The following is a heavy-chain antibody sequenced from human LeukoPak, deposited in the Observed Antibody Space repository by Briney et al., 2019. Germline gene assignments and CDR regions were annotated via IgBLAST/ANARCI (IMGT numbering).Heavy chain of an antibody. V-gene: IGHV4-34*01. CDR1: GGSFSGYY. CDR2: INHSGST. CDR3: ARGNDLGVDY. J-gene: IGHJ4*02. D-gene: IGHD1-1*01. Sequence: SETLSLTCAVYGGSFSGYYWSWIRQPLGKGLEWIGEINHSGSTNYNPSLKSRVTISVDTSKNQFSLKLSSVTAADTAVYYCARGNDLGVDYWGQGTLVTVSS.